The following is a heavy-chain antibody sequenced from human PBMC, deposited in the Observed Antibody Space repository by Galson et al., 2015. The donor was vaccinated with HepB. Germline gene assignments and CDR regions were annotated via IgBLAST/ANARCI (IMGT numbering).Heavy chain of an antibody. V-gene: IGHV3-23*01. CDR2: ITNSGGRR. CDR1: GFRFNIYD. J-gene: IGHJ6*02. Sequence: SLRLSCAASGFRFNIYDMSWVRQAPGKGLEWVSGITNSGGRRYYAEPGKGRFTIPRDNAKNSLYLQMNSLRAEDTAIYYCARVKRGEWYSFYYYGMDVWGQGTTVTVSS. D-gene: IGHD3-10*01. CDR3: ARVKRGEWYSFYYYGMDV.